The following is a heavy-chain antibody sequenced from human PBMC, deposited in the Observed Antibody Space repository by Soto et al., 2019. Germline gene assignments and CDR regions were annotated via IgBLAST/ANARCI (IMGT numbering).Heavy chain of an antibody. CDR1: GGSISSGGYY. CDR3: ATLTMVRGALWYYYGMDV. J-gene: IGHJ6*02. V-gene: IGHV4-31*03. Sequence: QVQLQESGPGLVKPSQTLSLTCTVSGGSISSGGYYWSWIRQHPGKGLERIGYIYYSGSTYYNPSLKSRVTISVDTSKNQFSLKLSSVTAADTAVYYCATLTMVRGALWYYYGMDVWSQGTTVTVSS. CDR2: IYYSGST. D-gene: IGHD3-10*01.